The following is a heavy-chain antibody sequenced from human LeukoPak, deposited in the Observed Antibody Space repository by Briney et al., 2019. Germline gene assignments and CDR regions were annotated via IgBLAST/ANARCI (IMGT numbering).Heavy chain of an antibody. CDR2: TYYRSKWYS. D-gene: IGHD4-17*01. J-gene: IGHJ5*02. CDR3: ARAWSATATRFDP. Sequence: SQTLSLTCAISGDSVSSNNAAWNWIRQSPSRGLEWQGRTYYRSKWYSDYALSVKSRITINPDTSRNHFSLQLNSVTPEDTAVYYCARAWSATATRFDPWGQGTLVTVSS. CDR1: GDSVSSNNAA. V-gene: IGHV6-1*01.